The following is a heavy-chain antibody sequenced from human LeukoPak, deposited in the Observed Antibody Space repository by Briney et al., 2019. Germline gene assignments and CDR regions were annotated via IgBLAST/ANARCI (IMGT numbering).Heavy chain of an antibody. J-gene: IGHJ4*02. CDR3: ARPGIAVAGPDY. CDR1: GSRFTSYW. Sequence: GASLQISCQGSGSRFTSYWISGGRQMPGKGLEGMGRIDPSDSYTNYTPSFQRHVTISADKSISTAYLQSSSLKASDTAMYYCARPGIAVAGPDYWGQGTLVTVSS. CDR2: IDPSDSYT. V-gene: IGHV5-10-1*01. D-gene: IGHD6-19*01.